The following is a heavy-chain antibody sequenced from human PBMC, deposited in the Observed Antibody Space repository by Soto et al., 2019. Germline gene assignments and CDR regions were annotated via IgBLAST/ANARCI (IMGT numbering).Heavy chain of an antibody. J-gene: IGHJ4*02. CDR1: GFTFSTYT. CDR3: AREDGVVGSSSAFGH. CDR2: INGRSNYV. V-gene: IGHV3-21*01. Sequence: GGSLRLSCVFSGFTFSTYTMNWVRQAPGKGLEWVSSINGRSNYVYYADSVKGRFTISRDNAKNSLYLQMNRLRAEDTAIYYCAREDGVVGSSSAFGHWGLGTLVTVSS. D-gene: IGHD1-26*01.